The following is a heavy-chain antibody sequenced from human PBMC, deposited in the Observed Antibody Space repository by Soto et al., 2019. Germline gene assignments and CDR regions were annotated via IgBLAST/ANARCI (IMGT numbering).Heavy chain of an antibody. Sequence: QVQLQESGPGLVKPSQTLSLTCTVSGGSISSGGYYWSWIRQHPGKGLEWIGYIYYSGSTYYNPSLKSRVTIAVDTSKNQFSLKLSSVTAADTGVYYWARSFGVAAAGPCGYWGQGTLVTVSS. CDR3: ARSFGVAAAGPCGY. CDR2: IYYSGST. J-gene: IGHJ4*02. D-gene: IGHD6-13*01. V-gene: IGHV4-31*03. CDR1: GGSISSGGYY.